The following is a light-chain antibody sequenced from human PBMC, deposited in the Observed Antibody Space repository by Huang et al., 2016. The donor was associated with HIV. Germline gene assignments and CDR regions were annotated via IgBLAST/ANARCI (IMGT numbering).Light chain of an antibody. CDR3: QQYNNWPPIT. CDR2: GAS. Sequence: EIVMTQSPATLSVSPGERATLSCRASQSVSSNLAWYQQKPGQAPRLLIYGASTRATCSPARFSGSGSGTQFTLTISSLQSEDLAVYYCQQYNNWPPITCGQGTRLEIK. J-gene: IGKJ5*01. V-gene: IGKV3-15*01. CDR1: QSVSSN.